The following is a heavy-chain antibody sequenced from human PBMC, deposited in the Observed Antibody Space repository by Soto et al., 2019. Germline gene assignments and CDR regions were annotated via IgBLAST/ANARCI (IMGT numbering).Heavy chain of an antibody. CDR2: FDPEDGET. Sequence: QVQLVQSGAEVKKPGASVKVSCKVSGYTLTELSMHWVRQAPGKGLEWMGGFDPEDGETIYAQKFQGRVTMTEDTSTDTAYMELSSLRSEDTAVYYCATLNLRVMVYVPTHTWEWPSYYFDYWGQGTLVTVSS. CDR1: GYTLTELS. V-gene: IGHV1-24*01. CDR3: ATLNLRVMVYVPTHTWEWPSYYFDY. J-gene: IGHJ4*02. D-gene: IGHD2-8*01.